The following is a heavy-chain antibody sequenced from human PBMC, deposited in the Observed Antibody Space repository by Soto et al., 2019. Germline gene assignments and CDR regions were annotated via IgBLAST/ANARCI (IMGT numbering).Heavy chain of an antibody. J-gene: IGHJ4*02. V-gene: IGHV5-10-1*01. CDR1: GYSFNSFW. Sequence: GASLKISCKGSGYSFNSFWINWVRQMPGKGLEWMGRIDPSDSYTNYSPSFQGHVSISIDKSITTAYLQWSGLEASDTAMYYCAIYYDGSGYWDYWGQGTLVTVSS. D-gene: IGHD3-22*01. CDR2: IDPSDSYT. CDR3: AIYYDGSGYWDY.